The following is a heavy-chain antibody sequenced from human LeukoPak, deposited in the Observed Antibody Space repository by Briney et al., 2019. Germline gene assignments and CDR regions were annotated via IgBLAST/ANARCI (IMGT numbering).Heavy chain of an antibody. V-gene: IGHV3-48*01. D-gene: IGHD5-24*01. J-gene: IGHJ4*02. CDR3: ARDYKYAFDN. CDR1: GFTFSDYS. CDR2: IGIDSGNT. Sequence: GGSLRLSCAASGFTFSDYSMNWVRQAPGKGLEWISYIGIDSGNTNYADSVKGRFTISGDKAKNSLYLQMNSLRVEDTAVYYCARDYKYAFDNWGQGTLVTVPS.